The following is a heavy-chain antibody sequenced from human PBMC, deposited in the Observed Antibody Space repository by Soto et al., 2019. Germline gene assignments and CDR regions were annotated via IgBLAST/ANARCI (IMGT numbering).Heavy chain of an antibody. CDR1: GFTFNIFG. V-gene: IGHV3-30*18. J-gene: IGHJ3*01. Sequence: QVQLVESGGGVVQPGRSLRLSCAASGFTFNIFGMHWARQAPGKGLEWVAFISYDGSRKYYVDSVKGRFTISRDNSKNTLYLQMNSLRAEDTAVYYCAKEGVVVVPAIESDAFDVWGLGTMVSVSS. CDR2: ISYDGSRK. CDR3: AKEGVVVVPAIESDAFDV. D-gene: IGHD2-2*01.